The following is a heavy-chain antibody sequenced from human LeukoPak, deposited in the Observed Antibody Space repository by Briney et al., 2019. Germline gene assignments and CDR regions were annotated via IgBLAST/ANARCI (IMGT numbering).Heavy chain of an antibody. Sequence: AGGSLRLSCAASGFTFNNYAMSWVRQAPGKGLEWVSAISASGGTTYYADSVKGRFTISRDNSENTLFLQMNSLRAEDTAVYYCAKEPREYCSSTSCPNWFDSWGQGTLVTVSS. V-gene: IGHV3-23*01. J-gene: IGHJ5*01. CDR3: AKEPREYCSSTSCPNWFDS. D-gene: IGHD2-2*01. CDR1: GFTFNNYA. CDR2: ISASGGTT.